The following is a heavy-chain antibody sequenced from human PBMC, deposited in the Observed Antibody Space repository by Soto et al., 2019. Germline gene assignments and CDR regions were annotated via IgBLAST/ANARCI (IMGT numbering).Heavy chain of an antibody. V-gene: IGHV4-4*02. J-gene: IGHJ6*02. CDR1: GGSISSSNW. D-gene: IGHD1-20*01. CDR2: IYHSGST. Sequence: SETLSLTCAVSGGSISSSNWWSWVRQPPGKGLEWIGEIYHSGSTNYNPSLKSRVTISVDKSKNQFSLKLSSVTAADTAVYYCARAPITGNYYYYGMDVWGQGTTVTVPS. CDR3: ARAPITGNYYYYGMDV.